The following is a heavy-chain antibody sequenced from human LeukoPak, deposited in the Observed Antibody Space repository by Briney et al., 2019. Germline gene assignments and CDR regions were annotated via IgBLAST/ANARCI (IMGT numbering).Heavy chain of an antibody. V-gene: IGHV4-4*07. J-gene: IGHJ4*02. D-gene: IGHD5-18*01. CDR3: ARDQGQLPNFDY. Sequence: SETLSLTCTVSGGSISSYYWSWIRQPAGKGLEWIGRIYTSGSTNYNPSLKSRVTILVDKSKNQFSLKLSSVTAADTAVYYCARDQGQLPNFDYWGQGTLVTVSS. CDR2: IYTSGST. CDR1: GGSISSYY.